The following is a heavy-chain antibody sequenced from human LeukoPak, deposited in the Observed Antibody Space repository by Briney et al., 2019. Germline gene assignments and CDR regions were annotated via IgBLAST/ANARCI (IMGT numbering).Heavy chain of an antibody. D-gene: IGHD3-3*01. Sequence: ASVKVSCKASGYTFTSYHMHWVRQAPGQGLEWMGVINPSGGSTSYAQKFQGRVTMTRDTSTSTVYMELSSLRSEDTAVYYCARVSSPLTATIFGVVPLIDYWGQGTLVTVSS. CDR2: INPSGGST. J-gene: IGHJ4*02. CDR3: ARVSSPLTATIFGVVPLIDY. V-gene: IGHV1-46*01. CDR1: GYTFTSYH.